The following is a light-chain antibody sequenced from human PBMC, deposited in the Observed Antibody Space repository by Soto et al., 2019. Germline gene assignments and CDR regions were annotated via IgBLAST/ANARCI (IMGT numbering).Light chain of an antibody. CDR1: SSDVGGYNY. J-gene: IGLJ2*01. Sequence: QSALTQPPSASGSPGQSVTISCTGTSSDVGGYNYVSWYQQHPGKAPKLMIYEVSKRPSGVPDRFSGSKSGNTASLTVSVLQAEDEAQYYCSSYAGSNNLGVFGGGTKLTVL. CDR3: SSYAGSNNLGV. V-gene: IGLV2-8*01. CDR2: EVS.